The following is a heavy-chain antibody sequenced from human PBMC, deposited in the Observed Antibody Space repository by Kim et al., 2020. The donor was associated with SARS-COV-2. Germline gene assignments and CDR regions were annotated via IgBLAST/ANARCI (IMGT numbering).Heavy chain of an antibody. D-gene: IGHD6-13*01. J-gene: IGHJ5*02. CDR3: AREVAAAGGANWFDP. V-gene: IGHV1-2*02. Sequence: QKFQGRVTMTRDTSISTAYMELSRLRSDDTAVYYCAREVAAAGGANWFDPWGQGTLVTVSS.